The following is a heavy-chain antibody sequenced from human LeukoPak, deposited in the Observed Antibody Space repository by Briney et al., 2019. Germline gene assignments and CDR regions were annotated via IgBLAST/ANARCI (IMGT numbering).Heavy chain of an antibody. V-gene: IGHV3-23*01. J-gene: IGHJ4*02. D-gene: IGHD1-26*01. Sequence: GGSLRLSCLTSGFTLSTNAMSWVRQAPGKGLEWISGIGGSGASTYYADSVKGRFTISRDDSRNTLYLQMNSLRGDDTAVYYCAKDVGKWESLHFFDYWGQGTLVTVSS. CDR2: IGGSGAST. CDR3: AKDVGKWESLHFFDY. CDR1: GFTLSTNA.